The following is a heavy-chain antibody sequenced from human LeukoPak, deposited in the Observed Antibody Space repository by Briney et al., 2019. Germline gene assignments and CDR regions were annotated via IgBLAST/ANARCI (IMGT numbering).Heavy chain of an antibody. CDR3: ARDLDSGNYFFAY. V-gene: IGHV3-48*04. D-gene: IGHD3-22*01. J-gene: IGHJ4*02. CDR2: ISGNGGTT. CDR1: GFSFGSYG. Sequence: GGSLRLSCAASGFSFGSYGLSWVRQAPGKGPQWVSYISGNGGTTHYADSVEGRFTISRDNAKNSLYLQMSGLRAEDTAVYYCARDLDSGNYFFAYWGQGTPVTVSS.